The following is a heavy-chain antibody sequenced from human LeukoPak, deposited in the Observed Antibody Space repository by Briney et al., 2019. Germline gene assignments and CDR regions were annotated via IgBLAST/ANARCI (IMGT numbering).Heavy chain of an antibody. V-gene: IGHV6-1*01. J-gene: IGHJ5*02. CDR1: GDSVSSNSAA. CDR3: ARGVGWFDP. Sequence: SQTLSLTCVLSGDSVSSNSAAWSWLRQSPSRGLEWLGRTYYRSKWYNDYAVSVKSRITINPDTSKNQFSLHLNSVTPEDTAVYYCARGVGWFDPWGQGTLVTVSS. CDR2: TYYRSKWYN.